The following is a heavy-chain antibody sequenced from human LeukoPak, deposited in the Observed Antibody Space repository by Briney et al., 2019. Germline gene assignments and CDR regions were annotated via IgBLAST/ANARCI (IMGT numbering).Heavy chain of an antibody. CDR1: GYPISSSYY. J-gene: IGHJ4*02. V-gene: IGHV4-38-2*02. CDR2: IYHSGST. Sequence: SSETLSLTCTVSGYPISSSYYWGWIRQPPGKGLEWIGSIYHSGSTYYNPSLKSRVTISVDTSKNQFSLKLSSVTAADTAVYYCARDLVSLIAIFAYWGQGTLVTVSS. D-gene: IGHD3-22*01. CDR3: ARDLVSLIAIFAY.